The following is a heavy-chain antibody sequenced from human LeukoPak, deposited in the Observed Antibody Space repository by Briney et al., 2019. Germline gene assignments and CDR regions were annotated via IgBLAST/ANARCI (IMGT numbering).Heavy chain of an antibody. D-gene: IGHD1-1*01. CDR2: IRSNGDTT. V-gene: IGHV3-23*01. CDR3: AKGQELDDGVFDS. CDR1: GFTFRSIA. J-gene: IGHJ4*02. Sequence: PGGSLRLSCAASGFTFRSIAMTWVRQAPGKGLKWVSSIRSNGDTTYNADSVKGRFTISRDNSKNTLYLQMNRLRVEDTAIYYCAKGQELDDGVFDSWGQGTLVTVSS.